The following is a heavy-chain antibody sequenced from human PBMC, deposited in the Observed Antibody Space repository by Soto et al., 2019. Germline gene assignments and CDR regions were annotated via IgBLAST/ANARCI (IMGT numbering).Heavy chain of an antibody. J-gene: IGHJ4*02. D-gene: IGHD5-12*01. CDR2: ISSSGNTV. CDR3: VRPVKRWLQFSHLDY. CDR1: RFTFSTYE. V-gene: IGHV3-48*03. Sequence: GGSLRLSCAASRFTFSTYEMIWVRQAPGKGLEWVSYISSSGNTVYYADSVKGRFTISRDNTRNSLYLQMNSLRDEDTALYYCVRPVKRWLQFSHLDYWGQGTLVTVSS.